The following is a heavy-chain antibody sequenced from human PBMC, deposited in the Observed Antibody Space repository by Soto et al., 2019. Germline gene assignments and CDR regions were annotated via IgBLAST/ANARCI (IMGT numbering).Heavy chain of an antibody. CDR3: ARDVNRWELRGFFDP. D-gene: IGHD1-7*01. J-gene: IGHJ5*02. CDR2: IYYTGNT. Sequence: PSETLSLTCSVSGGSIVDYYWSWIRQPPGKGLEWIGFIYYTGNTRYNPSLGSRVTISLDTSKNQFSLKLTSATAADTAFYYCARDVNRWELRGFFDPWGRGALVTVP. CDR1: GGSIVDYY. V-gene: IGHV4-59*01.